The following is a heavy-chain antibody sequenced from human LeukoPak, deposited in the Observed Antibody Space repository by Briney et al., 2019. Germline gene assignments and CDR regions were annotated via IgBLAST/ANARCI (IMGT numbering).Heavy chain of an antibody. CDR3: ARGGSGYYWAFDC. V-gene: IGHV3-53*01. CDR2: IYGDGST. Sequence: GGSLRLSCAASGFTVNSYYMSWVRQAPGKGLEWVSLIYGDGSTSYADSVKGRFTIPRDNSKKTLSLQMNSLRAEDTAMYYCARGGSGYYWAFDCWGQGTLVTVSS. CDR1: GFTVNSYY. D-gene: IGHD3-22*01. J-gene: IGHJ4*02.